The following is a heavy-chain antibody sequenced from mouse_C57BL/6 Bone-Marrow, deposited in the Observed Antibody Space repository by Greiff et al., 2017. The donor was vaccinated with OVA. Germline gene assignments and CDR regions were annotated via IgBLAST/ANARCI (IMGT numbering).Heavy chain of an antibody. D-gene: IGHD4-1*01. CDR2: ISDGGSYT. J-gene: IGHJ4*01. CDR3: ARDRDWDDYAMDY. CDR1: GFTFSSYA. V-gene: IGHV5-4*01. Sequence: EVQVVESGGGLVKPGGSLKLSCAASGFTFSSYAMSWVRQTPEKRLEWVATISDGGSYTYYPDNVKGRFTISRDNAKNNLYLQMSHLKSEDTAMYYCARDRDWDDYAMDYWGQGTSVTVSS.